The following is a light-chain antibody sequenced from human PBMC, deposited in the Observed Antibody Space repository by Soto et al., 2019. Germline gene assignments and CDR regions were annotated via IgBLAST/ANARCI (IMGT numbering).Light chain of an antibody. CDR3: QQRSNCPPIT. V-gene: IGKV3-11*01. CDR2: DAS. Sequence: ELVLTQSPSTLSVSPGERATLSCRASQSVSSYLAWYQQKPGTSPRLLIYDASNRATGIPARFSGSGSGIDFTLRISGLVPEDFAVYYCQQRSNCPPITFGQATRLEIK. J-gene: IGKJ5*01. CDR1: QSVSSY.